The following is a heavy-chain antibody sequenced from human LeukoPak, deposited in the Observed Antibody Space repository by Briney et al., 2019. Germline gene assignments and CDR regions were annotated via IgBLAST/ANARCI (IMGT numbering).Heavy chain of an antibody. Sequence: SETLSLTCAVSGYSISSGYYWGWIRQPPGEGLGWIGTIYHSGNTYYNPSLNSRATISVDTSRNQFSLELSSVTAADTAVFYCARARYNYGDSDYWGQGTLVTVSS. J-gene: IGHJ4*02. CDR1: GYSISSGYY. CDR2: IYHSGNT. D-gene: IGHD5-18*01. V-gene: IGHV4-38-2*01. CDR3: ARARYNYGDSDY.